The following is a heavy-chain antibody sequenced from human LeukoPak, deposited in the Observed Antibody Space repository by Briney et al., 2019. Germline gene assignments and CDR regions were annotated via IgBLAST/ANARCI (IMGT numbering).Heavy chain of an antibody. V-gene: IGHV1-2*02. D-gene: IGHD6-19*01. J-gene: IGHJ5*02. Sequence: GASVKVSCKASGYTFTGYYMHWGRQAPGQGLEWMGWSNPNSGGTNYAQKFQGRVTMTRDTSLSTAHMELSRLRSDDTALYYCASGVAVANWFDPWAQGTLVTVSS. CDR1: GYTFTGYY. CDR2: SNPNSGGT. CDR3: ASGVAVANWFDP.